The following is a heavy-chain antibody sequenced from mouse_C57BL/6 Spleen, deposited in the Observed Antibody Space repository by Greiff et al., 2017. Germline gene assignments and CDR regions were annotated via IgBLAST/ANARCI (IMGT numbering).Heavy chain of an antibody. V-gene: IGHV5-9*01. CDR1: GFTFSSYT. CDR2: ISGGGGNT. CDR3: ASRDYYAMDY. Sequence: EVKVEESGGGLVKPGGSLKLSCAASGFTFSSYTMSWVRQTPEKRLEWVATISGGGGNTYYPDSVKGRFTISRDNAKNTLYLQMSSLRSEDTALYYCASRDYYAMDYWGQGTSVTVSS. J-gene: IGHJ4*01.